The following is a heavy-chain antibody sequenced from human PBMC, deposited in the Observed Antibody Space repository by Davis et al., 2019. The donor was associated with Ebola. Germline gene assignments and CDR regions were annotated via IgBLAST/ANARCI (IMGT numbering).Heavy chain of an antibody. CDR2: IIPIFGTA. V-gene: IGHV1-69*06. Sequence: AASVKVSCKASGGTFTSYAISWVRQAPGQGLEWMGGIIPIFGTANYAQKFQGRVTITADKSTSTAYMELSGLRSEDTAVYYCARIVPIANWNYPVDYYYGMDVWGQGTTVTVS. D-gene: IGHD1-7*01. CDR1: GGTFTSYA. J-gene: IGHJ6*02. CDR3: ARIVPIANWNYPVDYYYGMDV.